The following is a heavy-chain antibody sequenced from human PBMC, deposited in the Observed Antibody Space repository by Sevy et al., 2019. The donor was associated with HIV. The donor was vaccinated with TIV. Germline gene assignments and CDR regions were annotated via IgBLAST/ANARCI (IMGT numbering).Heavy chain of an antibody. CDR2: MNPSGGGT. J-gene: IGHJ4*02. CDR1: TYSSTIYY. D-gene: IGHD2-21*02. CDR3: AVSQFCGGDCYYFDQ. Sequence: ASVKVSCRTSTYSSTIYYMQWVRQAPGQGLEWMGLMNPSGGGTSYTQKFQDRVTMTWDTSTGTVYMDLSSLSSEDTAVYYCAVSQFCGGDCYYFDQWGQGTLVTVSS. V-gene: IGHV1-46*01.